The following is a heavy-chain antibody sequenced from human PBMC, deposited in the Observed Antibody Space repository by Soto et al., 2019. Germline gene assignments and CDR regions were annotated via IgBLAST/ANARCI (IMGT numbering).Heavy chain of an antibody. D-gene: IGHD3-22*01. CDR2: ISGYNVNT. Sequence: QVQLVQSGAEVKKPGASVKVSCKASGYTFTIYVISWVRQAPGQGLEWMGWISGYNVNTDYAQNLQDRVTLTTDAYTSAVYMELRSLRSDETAVYYCARVDYYDSSGYYGYWGQGTLITVSS. CDR1: GYTFTIYV. V-gene: IGHV1-18*04. J-gene: IGHJ4*02. CDR3: ARVDYYDSSGYYGY.